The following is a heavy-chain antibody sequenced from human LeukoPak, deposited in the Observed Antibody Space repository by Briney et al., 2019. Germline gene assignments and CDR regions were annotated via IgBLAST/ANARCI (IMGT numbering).Heavy chain of an antibody. J-gene: IGHJ4*02. CDR1: GFSLSTSGVG. D-gene: IGHD3-10*01. CDR3: AHRRGYYGSGSAFDY. Sequence: SGPTLVKPTQTLTLTCTFSGFSLSTSGVGVGWIRQPPGKALEWLALIYWDDDKRYSPSLKSRLTTTKDTSKNQVVLTMTNMDPVDTATYYCAHRRGYYGSGSAFDYWGQGTLVTVSS. CDR2: IYWDDDK. V-gene: IGHV2-5*02.